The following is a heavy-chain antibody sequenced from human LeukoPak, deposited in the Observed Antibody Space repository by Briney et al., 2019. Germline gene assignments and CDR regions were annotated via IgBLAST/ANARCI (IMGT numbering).Heavy chain of an antibody. Sequence: PGGSLRLSCAASGFTFSTYAMHWVRQAPGKGLEWVAVISYGGANKNHADSVKGRFTISRDNSKNTLYLQMNSLRAEDTAVYYCTRGPGYHDSSYLDYWGQGTLVTVSS. V-gene: IGHV3-30*04. CDR1: GFTFSTYA. J-gene: IGHJ4*02. D-gene: IGHD3-22*01. CDR2: ISYGGANK. CDR3: TRGPGYHDSSYLDY.